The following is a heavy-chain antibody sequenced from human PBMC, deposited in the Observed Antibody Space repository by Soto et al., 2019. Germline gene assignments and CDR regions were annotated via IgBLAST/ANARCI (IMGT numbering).Heavy chain of an antibody. Sequence: PGGSLRLSCAASGFTFSSYGMHWVRQAPGKGLEWVAVIWYDGSNKYYADSVKGRFTISRDNSKNTLYLQMNSLRAEDTAVYYCARDQAYYDFWSGYYVAYYFDYWGQGTRVTVS. CDR1: GFTFSSYG. CDR2: IWYDGSNK. CDR3: ARDQAYYDFWSGYYVAYYFDY. J-gene: IGHJ4*02. V-gene: IGHV3-33*01. D-gene: IGHD3-3*01.